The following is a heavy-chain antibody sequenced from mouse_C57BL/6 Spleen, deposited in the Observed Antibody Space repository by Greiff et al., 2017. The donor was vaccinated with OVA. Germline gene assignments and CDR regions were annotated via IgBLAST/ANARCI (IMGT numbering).Heavy chain of an antibody. CDR1: GYAFSSSW. V-gene: IGHV1-82*01. CDR2: IYPGDGDT. J-gene: IGHJ3*01. Sequence: QVQLQQSGPELVKPGASVKISCKASGYAFSSSWMNWVKQRPGKGLEWIGRIYPGDGDTNYNGKFKGKATLTADKSSSTAYMQLSSLTSEDSAVYFCARNGNSAWFAYWGQGTLVTVSA. CDR3: ARNGNSAWFAY. D-gene: IGHD2-1*01.